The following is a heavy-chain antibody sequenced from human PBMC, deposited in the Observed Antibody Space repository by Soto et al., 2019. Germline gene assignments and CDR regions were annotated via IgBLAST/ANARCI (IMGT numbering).Heavy chain of an antibody. Sequence: ASVKVSCKASGYTFTSYGISWVRQAPGQGLEWMGWISAYNGNTNYAQKLQGRVTMTTNTSTSTAYMELSSLRSEDTAVYYCARGDNYYDSSGYASEKGYNWFDPWGQGTLVTVSS. CDR3: ARGDNYYDSSGYASEKGYNWFDP. J-gene: IGHJ5*02. CDR2: ISAYNGNT. CDR1: GYTFTSYG. V-gene: IGHV1-18*01. D-gene: IGHD3-22*01.